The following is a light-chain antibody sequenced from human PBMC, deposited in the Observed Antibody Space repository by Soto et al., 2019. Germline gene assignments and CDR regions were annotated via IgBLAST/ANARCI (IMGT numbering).Light chain of an antibody. CDR1: GSNIGTYK. CDR3: QSDDTFLSVVV. CDR2: HNF. V-gene: IGLV1-40*01. J-gene: IGLJ2*01. Sequence: QSVLTQPPSVSGAPGQTVTISCTGSGSNIGTYKVHWYQQLPAVAPKLLIQHNFNRPSGVPDRFSGSKSVTSASLSITGRQAEDAADYYCQSDDTFLSVVVFGRGTKLIVL.